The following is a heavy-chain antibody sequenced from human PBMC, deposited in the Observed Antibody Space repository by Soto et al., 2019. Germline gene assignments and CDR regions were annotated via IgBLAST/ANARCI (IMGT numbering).Heavy chain of an antibody. CDR3: ARQSSGYDRGAFDY. CDR2: IYYSGST. D-gene: IGHD5-12*01. CDR1: GGSISSSSYY. J-gene: IGHJ4*02. V-gene: IGHV4-39*01. Sequence: QLQLQESGPGLVKPSETLSLTCTVSGGSISSSSYYWGWIRQPPGKGLEWIGSIYYSGSTYYNPSLKSRVTISVDTSKNQFSLKLSSVTAADTTVYYCARQSSGYDRGAFDYWGQGTLVTVSS.